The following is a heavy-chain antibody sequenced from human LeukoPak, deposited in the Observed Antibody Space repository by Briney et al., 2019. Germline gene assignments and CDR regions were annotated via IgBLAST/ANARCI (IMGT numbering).Heavy chain of an antibody. CDR2: INHSGST. CDR1: GGSFSGYY. Sequence: PETLSLTCAVYGGSFSGYYWSWIRQPPGKGLEWIGEINHSGSTNYNPSLKSRVTISVDTSKNQFSLKLSSVTAADTAVYYCARRYYYYYMDVWGKGTTVTVSS. V-gene: IGHV4-34*01. J-gene: IGHJ6*03. CDR3: ARRYYYYYMDV.